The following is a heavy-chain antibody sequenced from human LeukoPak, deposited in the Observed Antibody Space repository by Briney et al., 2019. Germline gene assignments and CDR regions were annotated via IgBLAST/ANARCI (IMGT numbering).Heavy chain of an antibody. V-gene: IGHV5-51*01. J-gene: IGHJ4*02. CDR1: GYRFTSYW. CDR3: ARLPNIRPDGERVSYFDY. Sequence: GASLQISGKGSGYRFTSYWIGWVRQMPGKGLEWMGNIYPGDSDTRYSPSFQGQVTISADKSISIAYLQCSSLKASDTAMYYCARLPNIRPDGERVSYFDYWGQGTLVTVSS. D-gene: IGHD4-17*01. CDR2: IYPGDSDT.